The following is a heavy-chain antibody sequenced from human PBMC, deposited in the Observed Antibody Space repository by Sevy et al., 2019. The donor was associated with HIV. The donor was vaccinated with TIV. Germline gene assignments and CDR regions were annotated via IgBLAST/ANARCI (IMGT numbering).Heavy chain of an antibody. Sequence: SETLSLTCTVSGGSISSYYWSWIRQPPGKGLEWIGYIYYSGSTNYNPSLKSRVTISVDTSKNQFSLKLSSVTAADTAAFYCARATYYDSSGWLYYFDYWGQGTLVTVSS. CDR3: ARATYYDSSGWLYYFDY. CDR1: GGSISSYY. D-gene: IGHD3-22*01. CDR2: IYYSGST. J-gene: IGHJ4*02. V-gene: IGHV4-59*01.